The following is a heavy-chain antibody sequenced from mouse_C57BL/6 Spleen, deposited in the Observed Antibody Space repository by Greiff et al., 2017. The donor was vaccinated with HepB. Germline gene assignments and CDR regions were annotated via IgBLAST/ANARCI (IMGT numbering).Heavy chain of an antibody. CDR2: IDPSDSYT. CDR3: ARYGSHYFDY. D-gene: IGHD1-1*01. CDR1: GYTFTSYW. V-gene: IGHV1-50*01. J-gene: IGHJ2*01. Sequence: VQLQQPGAELVKPGASVKLSCKASGYTFTSYWMQWVKQRPGQGLEWIEAIDPSDSYTNYNQKFKGKATLTVDTSSSTAYMQLSSLTSEDSAVYCGARYGSHYFDYWGQGTTLTVSS.